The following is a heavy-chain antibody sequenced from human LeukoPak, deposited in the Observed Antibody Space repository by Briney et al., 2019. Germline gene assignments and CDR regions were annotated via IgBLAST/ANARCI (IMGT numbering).Heavy chain of an antibody. CDR1: GFTFSSYA. J-gene: IGHJ4*02. Sequence: GGSLRLSCAASGFTFSSYAMSWVRQAPGKGLVWVSRIDRDGSRINYADSVKGRFTISRDNGKNTLFLQMNSLRAEDAAVYYCVRGNDYGGPHYWGQGTLVTVSS. CDR3: VRGNDYGGPHY. CDR2: IDRDGSRI. D-gene: IGHD4-23*01. V-gene: IGHV3-74*01.